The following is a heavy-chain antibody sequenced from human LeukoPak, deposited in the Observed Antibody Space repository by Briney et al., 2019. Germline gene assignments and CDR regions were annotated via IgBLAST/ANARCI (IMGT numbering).Heavy chain of an antibody. CDR1: GGSISSGSYY. D-gene: IGHD2-15*01. Sequence: SETLSFTCTVSGGSISSGSYYWTWIRQHPGKGLEWIGYIYYSGSAYYNPSLKSRVTISVDTSKNQFSLKLSSVTAADTAVYYCARGLATAQGEAALALWGQGTLVTVSS. CDR2: IYYSGSA. CDR3: ARGLATAQGEAALAL. V-gene: IGHV4-31*03. J-gene: IGHJ4*02.